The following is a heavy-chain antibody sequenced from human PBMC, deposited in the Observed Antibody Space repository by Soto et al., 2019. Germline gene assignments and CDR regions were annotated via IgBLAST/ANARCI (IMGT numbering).Heavy chain of an antibody. D-gene: IGHD3-22*01. CDR1: GFTFSSYS. J-gene: IGHJ5*02. V-gene: IGHV3-21*01. Sequence: GGSLRFSCAASGFTFSSYSMNWVRQAPGKGLEWVSSISSSSSYIYYADSVKGRFTISRDNAKNSLYLQMNSLRAEDTAVYYCARESSGYSSDPWGQGTLVTVSS. CDR3: ARESSGYSSDP. CDR2: ISSSSSYI.